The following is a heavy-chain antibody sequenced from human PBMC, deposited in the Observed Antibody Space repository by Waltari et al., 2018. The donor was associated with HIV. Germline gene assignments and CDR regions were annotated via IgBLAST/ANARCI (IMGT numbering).Heavy chain of an antibody. D-gene: IGHD4-17*01. CDR1: GFTFRSSW. Sequence: EVQLVESGGGLVQPGGSLRLSCAASGFTFRSSWMHWVRQAPGKGLVWVSCISSDGSTTNYADSVKGRLTISRDNAKNTLYLQMNSLRADDTAVYYCARENTVTYYDALDIWGQGTMVTVSS. J-gene: IGHJ3*02. CDR2: ISSDGSTT. CDR3: ARENTVTYYDALDI. V-gene: IGHV3-74*01.